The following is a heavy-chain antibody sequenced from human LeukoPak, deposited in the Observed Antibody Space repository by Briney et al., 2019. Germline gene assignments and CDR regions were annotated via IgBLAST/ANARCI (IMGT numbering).Heavy chain of an antibody. D-gene: IGHD1-1*01. V-gene: IGHV3-15*01. CDR1: GFSFSNAW. Sequence: GGSLRLSCAASGFSFSNAWMTWVSQAPGKGLEWIARIKSKAHGGTTDYAAPVKGRFTISRDDSRNTLYLQMNSLKTEDTAVYYCMGSLEDYWGQGTLVTVSS. CDR3: MGSLEDY. CDR2: IKSKAHGGTT. J-gene: IGHJ4*02.